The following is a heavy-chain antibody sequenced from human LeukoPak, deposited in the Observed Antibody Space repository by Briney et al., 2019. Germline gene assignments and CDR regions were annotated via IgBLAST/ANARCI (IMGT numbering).Heavy chain of an antibody. CDR1: GFTFSSYS. J-gene: IGHJ4*02. V-gene: IGHV3-21*01. D-gene: IGHD2-2*01. CDR2: ISSSSSYI. CDR3: ARGAIVAVPAALYYFDY. Sequence: PGGSLRLSCAASGFTFSSYSMNWFRQAPGKGLEGVSSISSSSSYIYYADSVKGRFTISRDNAKNSLYLQMNSLRAEDTAVYYCARGAIVAVPAALYYFDYWGQGTLVTVSS.